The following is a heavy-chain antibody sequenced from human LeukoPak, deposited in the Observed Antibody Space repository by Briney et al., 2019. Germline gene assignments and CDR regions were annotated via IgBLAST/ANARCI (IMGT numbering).Heavy chain of an antibody. D-gene: IGHD2-8*01. CDR3: ARSARHCNNGVCFTDYYIDL. Sequence: ASVKVSCKASGYTFTDSYIHWVRQAPGQGLEWMGRINPNSGDPNYPQKFQGRVTMTRDTSISTAYMEMSSLTSDDTAVYYCARSARHCNNGVCFTDYYIDLWGKGTTVIVSS. J-gene: IGHJ6*03. CDR2: INPNSGDP. V-gene: IGHV1-2*06. CDR1: GYTFTDSY.